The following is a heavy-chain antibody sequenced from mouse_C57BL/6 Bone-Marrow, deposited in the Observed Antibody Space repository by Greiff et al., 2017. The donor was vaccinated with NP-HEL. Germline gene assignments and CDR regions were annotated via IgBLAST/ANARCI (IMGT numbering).Heavy chain of an antibody. D-gene: IGHD1-1*01. J-gene: IGHJ1*03. Sequence: EVMLVESEGGLVQPGSSMKLSCTASGFTFSDYYMAWVRQVPEKGLEWVANINYDGSSTYYLDSLKSRFIISRDNAKNILYLQMSSLKSEDTATYYCARWGHYYGSSYEGWYFDVWGTGTTVTVSS. CDR3: ARWGHYYGSSYEGWYFDV. V-gene: IGHV5-16*01. CDR1: GFTFSDYY. CDR2: INYDGSST.